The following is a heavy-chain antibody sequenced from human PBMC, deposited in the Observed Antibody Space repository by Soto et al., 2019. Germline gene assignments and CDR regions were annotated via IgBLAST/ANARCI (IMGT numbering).Heavy chain of an antibody. Sequence: SETLSLSCTFSFGSISSSSYYWGWIRQPPGKGLEWIGSIYYSGGTYYNPSLKSRVTISVDTSKNQFSLKLSSVTAADTAVYYCARRRRITMIAIDYWGQGTLVTVSS. D-gene: IGHD3-22*01. J-gene: IGHJ4*02. CDR1: FGSISSSSYY. V-gene: IGHV4-39*01. CDR2: IYYSGGT. CDR3: ARRRRITMIAIDY.